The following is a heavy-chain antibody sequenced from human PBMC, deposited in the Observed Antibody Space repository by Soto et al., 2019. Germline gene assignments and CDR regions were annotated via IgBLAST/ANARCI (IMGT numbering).Heavy chain of an antibody. CDR3: AKDPPVTTTPDY. Sequence: PGGSLRLSCAASGFTFRGFALGWARMPQGKGLEWVSHLSGSRGSTYYADSVKGRFTISRDNSKHTLYLQMNGLRAEDTAVYYCAKDPPVTTTPDYWGQGTLVTVPS. CDR1: GFTFRGFA. V-gene: IGHV3-23*01. D-gene: IGHD4-17*01. CDR2: LSGSRGST. J-gene: IGHJ4*02.